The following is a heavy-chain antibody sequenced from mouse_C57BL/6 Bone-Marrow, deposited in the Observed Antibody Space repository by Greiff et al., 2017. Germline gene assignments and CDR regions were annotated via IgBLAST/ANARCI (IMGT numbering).Heavy chain of an antibody. CDR3: ERANYYGRRPFAY. J-gene: IGHJ3*01. V-gene: IGHV1-4*01. D-gene: IGHD1-1*01. CDR1: GYTFTSYS. Sequence: QVLLQQSGAELVRPGASVKMSCKASGYTFTSYSMYWVKQRPGQGLEWIGYITPSSGYTKYNQTFKDKATLTADKSSSTAYMQLSSLTSEDSALYYCERANYYGRRPFAYWGQGTLVTVSS. CDR2: ITPSSGYT.